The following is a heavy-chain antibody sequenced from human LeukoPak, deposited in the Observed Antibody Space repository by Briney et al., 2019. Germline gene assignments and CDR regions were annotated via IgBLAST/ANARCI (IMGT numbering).Heavy chain of an antibody. CDR3: ARVAYDSSGYYFQYYFDY. D-gene: IGHD3-22*01. Sequence: GGSLRLSCAASGVTFSNYWMSWVRQAPGKGQEWAANIKQDGSEKYYVDSVKGRFTISRDNAKNSLYLQMNSLRAEDTAVYYCARVAYDSSGYYFQYYFDYWSQGTLVTVSS. CDR2: IKQDGSEK. CDR1: GVTFSNYW. J-gene: IGHJ4*02. V-gene: IGHV3-7*01.